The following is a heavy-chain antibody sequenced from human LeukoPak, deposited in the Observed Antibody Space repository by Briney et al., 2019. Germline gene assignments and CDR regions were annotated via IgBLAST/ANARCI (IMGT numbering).Heavy chain of an antibody. D-gene: IGHD2-15*01. CDR1: GGSISSGGYS. CDR2: INHSGST. Sequence: PSETLSLTCAVSGGSISSGGYSWSWIRQPPGKGLEWIGYINHSGSTNYNPSLKSRVTISVDTSKNQFSLKLSSVTAADTAVYYCARAVVGPKGPNDYWGQGTLVTVSS. CDR3: ARAVVGPKGPNDY. J-gene: IGHJ4*02. V-gene: IGHV4-30-2*01.